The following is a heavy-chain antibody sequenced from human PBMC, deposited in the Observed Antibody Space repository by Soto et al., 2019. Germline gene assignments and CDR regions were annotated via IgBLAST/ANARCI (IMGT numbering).Heavy chain of an antibody. CDR1: GFTFSSYG. D-gene: IGHD2-15*01. Sequence: QVQLVESGGGVVQPGRSLRLSCAASGFTFSSYGMHWVRQAPGKGLEWVAVISYDGSNKYYADSVKGRFTISRDNSKNTLYLQMNSLRAEDTAVYYCARGSRYCSGCSCFYFDYWGQGTLVTVSS. CDR3: ARGSRYCSGCSCFYFDY. V-gene: IGHV3-30*03. J-gene: IGHJ4*02. CDR2: ISYDGSNK.